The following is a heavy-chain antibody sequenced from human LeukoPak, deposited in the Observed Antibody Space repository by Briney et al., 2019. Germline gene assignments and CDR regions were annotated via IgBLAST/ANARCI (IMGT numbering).Heavy chain of an antibody. CDR1: GGSISSYY. CDR2: IYYSGST. CDR3: ARDSLAIVGATKDYYYYYMDV. J-gene: IGHJ6*03. Sequence: SETLSLTRTVSGGSISSYYWSWLRQPPGKGLGWIGYIYYSGSTNYNPSLKSRVTISVDTSKNQFSLKLSSVTAADTAVYYCARDSLAIVGATKDYYYYYMDVWGKGTTVTVSS. D-gene: IGHD1-26*01. V-gene: IGHV4-59*01.